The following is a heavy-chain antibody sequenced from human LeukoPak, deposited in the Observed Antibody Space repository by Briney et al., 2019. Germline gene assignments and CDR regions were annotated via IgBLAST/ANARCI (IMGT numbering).Heavy chain of an antibody. V-gene: IGHV4-59*12. J-gene: IGHJ4*02. Sequence: SETLSLTCTVCGGSISSYYWSWIRQPPGKGLEWIGYIYYSGSTNYNPSLKSRVTISVDTSKNQFSLKLSSVTAADTAVYYCARDDYSYGYQYYFDYWGQGTLVTVSS. CDR2: IYYSGST. CDR3: ARDDYSYGYQYYFDY. CDR1: GGSISSYY. D-gene: IGHD5-18*01.